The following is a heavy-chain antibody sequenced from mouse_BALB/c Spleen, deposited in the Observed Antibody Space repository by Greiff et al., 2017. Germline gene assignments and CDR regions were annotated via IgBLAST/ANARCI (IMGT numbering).Heavy chain of an antibody. CDR3: TRSYRYDGYYFDY. Sequence: QVQLQQSGAELVKPGASVKLSCKASGYTFTSYYMYWVKQRPGQGLEWIGEINPSNGGTNFNEKFKSKATLTVDKSSSTAYMQLSSLTSEDSAVYYCTRSYRYDGYYFDYWGQGTTLTVSS. J-gene: IGHJ2*01. CDR2: INPSNGGT. D-gene: IGHD2-14*01. CDR1: GYTFTSYY. V-gene: IGHV1S81*02.